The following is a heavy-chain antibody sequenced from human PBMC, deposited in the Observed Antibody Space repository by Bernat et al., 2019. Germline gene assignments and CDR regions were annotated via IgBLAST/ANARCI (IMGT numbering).Heavy chain of an antibody. CDR2: INHSGST. Sequence: QVQLQQWGAVLFKPSETLSLTFAVYGGSFSGYYWSWIRQPPGNGLEWIGEINHSGSTNYNPSLKSRVTISVDTSKNQFSLKLSSVTAADTAVYYCARGGSNKSGPGHYFDYWGQGTLVTVSS. CDR3: ARGGSNKSGPGHYFDY. J-gene: IGHJ4*02. D-gene: IGHD1/OR15-1a*01. V-gene: IGHV4-34*01. CDR1: GGSFSGYY.